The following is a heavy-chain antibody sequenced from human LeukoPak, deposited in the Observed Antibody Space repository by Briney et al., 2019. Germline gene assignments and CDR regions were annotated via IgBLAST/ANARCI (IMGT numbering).Heavy chain of an antibody. J-gene: IGHJ5*02. Sequence: SETLSLTCSVSGGSISSGAYYWTWIRQHPEKGLEWIGYIYYSGSSFYNPSLKSRVTISVDTSKNQFSLNLSSVTAADTAVYYCARGSNARTGFDPWGQGTLVTVSS. V-gene: IGHV4-31*03. CDR3: ARGSNARTGFDP. CDR1: GGSISSGAYY. CDR2: IYYSGSS.